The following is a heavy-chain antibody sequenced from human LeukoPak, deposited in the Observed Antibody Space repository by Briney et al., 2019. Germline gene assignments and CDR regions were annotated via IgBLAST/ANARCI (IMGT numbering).Heavy chain of an antibody. J-gene: IGHJ4*02. Sequence: GASVKVSCKASGYTFTSYGISWVRQAPGQGLEWTGWISAYNGNTNYAQKLQGRVTMTTETSTRTAYMELRSLSSDDTAVYYCARVWDPYVSGSYWFDYWGQGTLVTVSS. V-gene: IGHV1-18*01. CDR3: ARVWDPYVSGSYWFDY. CDR2: ISAYNGNT. D-gene: IGHD3-10*01. CDR1: GYTFTSYG.